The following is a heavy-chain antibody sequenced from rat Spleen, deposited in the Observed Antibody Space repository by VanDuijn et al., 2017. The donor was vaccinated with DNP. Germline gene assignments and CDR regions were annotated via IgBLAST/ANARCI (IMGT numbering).Heavy chain of an antibody. CDR2: INNAGST. CDR1: GYSITSNHK. J-gene: IGHJ4*01. Sequence: EVQLQESGPGLVKPSQSLSLTCSVTGYSITSNHKWTWIRKFPGNELEWMGYINNAGSTNYNPSLKSRFSITRDTSKNQFFLQVNSVRDEDTATYYCERLGVRAYAMDAWGQGTSVTVSS. D-gene: IGHD4-3*01. V-gene: IGHV3-3*01. CDR3: ERLGVRAYAMDA.